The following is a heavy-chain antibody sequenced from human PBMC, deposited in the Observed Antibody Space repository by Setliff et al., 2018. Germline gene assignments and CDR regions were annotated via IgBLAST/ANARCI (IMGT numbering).Heavy chain of an antibody. CDR1: GFTFSSYA. J-gene: IGHJ4*02. V-gene: IGHV3-21*01. Sequence: PGGSLRLSCVASGFTFSSYAMSWVRQAPGKGLEWVSSISGSGTYTYTADSVKGRFTISRDNAKNSLYLQMNSLRAEDTAVYFCARHNTNLQPNDYWGQGTLVTVSS. D-gene: IGHD1-1*01. CDR3: ARHNTNLQPNDY. CDR2: ISGSGTYT.